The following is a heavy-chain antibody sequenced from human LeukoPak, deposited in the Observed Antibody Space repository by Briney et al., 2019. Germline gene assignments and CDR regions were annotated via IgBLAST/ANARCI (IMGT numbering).Heavy chain of an antibody. V-gene: IGHV1-8*01. J-gene: IGHJ4*02. CDR1: EYTFTSYD. CDR3: ARGTPSGWLGAVY. CDR2: MNPNSGNT. D-gene: IGHD6-19*01. Sequence: ASVKVSCKAFEYTFTSYDINWVRQATGQGLEWMGWMNPNSGNTGYAQKFQGRVTMTRNTSINTAYMELSSLRSEDTAVYYCARGTPSGWLGAVYWGQGTLVTVSS.